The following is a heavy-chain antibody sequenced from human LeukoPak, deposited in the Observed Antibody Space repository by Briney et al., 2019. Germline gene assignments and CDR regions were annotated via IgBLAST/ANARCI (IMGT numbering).Heavy chain of an antibody. D-gene: IGHD2-15*01. J-gene: IGHJ4*02. V-gene: IGHV3-53*01. Sequence: GGSLRLSCEVSGFIAGYNYMSWVRQAPGKGLEWVSVIYRGDTYYADSVKGRFTIPRDDSKNTVFLQMNNLRVEDTAEYFCASYYCSSGSCYFDHWGQGTLVTVSS. CDR3: ASYYCSSGSCYFDH. CDR1: GFIAGYNY. CDR2: IYRGDT.